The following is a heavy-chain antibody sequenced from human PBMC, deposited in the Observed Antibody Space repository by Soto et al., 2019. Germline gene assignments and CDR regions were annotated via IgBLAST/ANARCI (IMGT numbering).Heavy chain of an antibody. CDR1: GGSISSGGYY. V-gene: IGHV4-31*03. CDR3: ARGYSSGYNFDY. CDR2: IYYSGST. D-gene: IGHD6-19*01. J-gene: IGHJ4*02. Sequence: LSLTCTVSGGSISSGGYYWSWIRQHPGKGLEWIGYIYYSGSTYYNPSLKSRVTISVDTSKNQFSLKLSSVTAADTAVYYCARGYSSGYNFDYWGQGTLVTVSS.